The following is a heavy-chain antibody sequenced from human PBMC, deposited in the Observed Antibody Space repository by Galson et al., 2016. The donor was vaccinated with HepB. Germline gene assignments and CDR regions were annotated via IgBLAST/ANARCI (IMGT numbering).Heavy chain of an antibody. Sequence: SVKVSCKASGYTFTSYTMHWVRQAPGQRLEWMGWINAGNGNTKYSQKFQGRVTITRDTSASTAHLELISLRSEDTAVYFCARDPQWLVLQPFDYWGQGTLVTVSS. D-gene: IGHD6-19*01. CDR2: INAGNGNT. V-gene: IGHV1-3*01. CDR1: GYTFTSYT. CDR3: ARDPQWLVLQPFDY. J-gene: IGHJ4*02.